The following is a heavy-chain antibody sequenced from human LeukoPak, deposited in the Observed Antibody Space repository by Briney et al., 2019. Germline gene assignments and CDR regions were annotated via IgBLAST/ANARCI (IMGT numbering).Heavy chain of an antibody. CDR1: GFTFSSYG. J-gene: IGHJ4*02. V-gene: IGHV3-53*04. D-gene: IGHD6-19*01. CDR3: ARVVAGGSVDY. Sequence: GGSLRLSCAASGFTFSSYGMHWVRQAPGKGLEWVSVIYSGGSTYYADAVKGRFTISRHNSKNTLYLQMNSLRAEDTAVYYCARVVAGGSVDYWGQGTLVTVSS. CDR2: IYSGGST.